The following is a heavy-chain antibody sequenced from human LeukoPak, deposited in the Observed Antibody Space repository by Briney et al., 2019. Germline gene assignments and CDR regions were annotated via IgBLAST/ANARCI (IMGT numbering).Heavy chain of an antibody. V-gene: IGHV3-7*03. Sequence: GRSLRLSCAASGFTFSSYWMSWVRQAPGKGLEWVANIKRDGSEKYYVDSVKGRFTISRDNAKNSLYLQMNSLRAEDTAVYYCARAGYYDILTGYYREVDYWGQGTLVTVSS. CDR3: ARAGYYDILTGYYREVDY. CDR1: GFTFSSYW. J-gene: IGHJ4*02. CDR2: IKRDGSEK. D-gene: IGHD3-9*01.